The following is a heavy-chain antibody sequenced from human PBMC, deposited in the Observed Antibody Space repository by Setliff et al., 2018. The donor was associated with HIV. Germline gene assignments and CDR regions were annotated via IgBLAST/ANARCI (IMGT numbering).Heavy chain of an antibody. Sequence: GSLRLSCAASGFSFSNAAMQWVRQAPGKGLEWVAVISQYENKVYYADSVKGRFTISRDNSKNTLNLQMNSLRAEDTALYYCARDGPYYYDTSANYWGQGTLVTVSS. V-gene: IGHV3-30*04. CDR2: ISQYENKV. D-gene: IGHD3-22*01. CDR3: ARDGPYYYDTSANY. CDR1: GFSFSNAA. J-gene: IGHJ4*02.